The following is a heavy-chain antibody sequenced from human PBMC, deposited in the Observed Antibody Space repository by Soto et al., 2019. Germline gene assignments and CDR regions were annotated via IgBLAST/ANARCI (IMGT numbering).Heavy chain of an antibody. Sequence: GGSLRLSCAASGFTFSSYAMHWVRQAPGKGLEWVAVISYDGSNKYYADSVKGRFTISRDNSKNTLYLQMNSLRAEDTAVYYCARGGYCSSTSCYDYNWFDPWGQGTLVTVSS. J-gene: IGHJ5*02. CDR3: ARGGYCSSTSCYDYNWFDP. CDR1: GFTFSSYA. CDR2: ISYDGSNK. D-gene: IGHD2-2*03. V-gene: IGHV3-30-3*01.